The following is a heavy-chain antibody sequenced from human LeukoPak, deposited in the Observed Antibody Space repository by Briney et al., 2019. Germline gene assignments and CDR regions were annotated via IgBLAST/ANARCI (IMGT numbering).Heavy chain of an antibody. Sequence: ASVKVSCKASGYTFTGYYMHWVRQAPGQGLEWMGIINPSGGSTSYAQKFQGRVTMTRDTSTSTVYMELSSLRSEDTAVYYCARDRTVGHDAFDIWGQGTMVTVSS. V-gene: IGHV1-46*01. CDR2: INPSGGST. D-gene: IGHD2-8*02. CDR1: GYTFTGYY. CDR3: ARDRTVGHDAFDI. J-gene: IGHJ3*02.